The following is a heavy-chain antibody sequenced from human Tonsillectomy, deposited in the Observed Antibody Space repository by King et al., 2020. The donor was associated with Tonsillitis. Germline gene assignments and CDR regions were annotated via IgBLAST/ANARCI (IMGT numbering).Heavy chain of an antibody. CDR2: VNHSGST. J-gene: IGHJ4*02. V-gene: IGHV4-34*01. Sequence: VQLQQWGAGLLKPSETLSLTCGVYGGSFNGYYWTWIRQPPGKGLEWIGEVNHSGSTNFNPSLKSRVTISVDTSKNQVSLKLSSVTAADTAVYYCARTGFPRANSYGYDYWGQGAQVTISS. D-gene: IGHD5-18*01. CDR1: GGSFNGYY. CDR3: ARTGFPRANSYGYDY.